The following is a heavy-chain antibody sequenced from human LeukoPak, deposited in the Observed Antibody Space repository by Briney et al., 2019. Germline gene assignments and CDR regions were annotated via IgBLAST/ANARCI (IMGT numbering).Heavy chain of an antibody. CDR3: AREGGHCSGGSCYSAVGYNRFDP. J-gene: IGHJ5*02. CDR1: GFTFSSYS. CDR2: ISSSSSYI. Sequence: GGSLRLSCAASGFTFSSYSMNWVRQAPGKGLEWVSSISSSSSYIYYADSVKGRFTISRDNAKNSLYLQMNSLRAEDTAVYYCAREGGHCSGGSCYSAVGYNRFDPWGQGTLVTVSS. V-gene: IGHV3-21*01. D-gene: IGHD2-15*01.